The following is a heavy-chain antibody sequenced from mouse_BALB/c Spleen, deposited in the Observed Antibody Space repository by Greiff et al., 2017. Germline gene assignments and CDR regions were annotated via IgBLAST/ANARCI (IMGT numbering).Heavy chain of an antibody. Sequence: EVKLQESGPGLVKPSQSLSLTCTVTGYSITSDYAWNWIRQFPGNKLEWMGYISYSGSTSYNPSLKSRISITRDTSKNQFFLQLNSVTTEDTATYYCARWTREAMDYWGQGTSVTVSS. CDR1: GYSITSDYA. CDR3: ARWTREAMDY. J-gene: IGHJ4*01. V-gene: IGHV3-2*02. CDR2: ISYSGST.